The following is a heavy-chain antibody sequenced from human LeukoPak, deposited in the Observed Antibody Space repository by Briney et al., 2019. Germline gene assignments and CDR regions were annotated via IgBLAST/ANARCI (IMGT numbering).Heavy chain of an antibody. CDR2: IYTSGST. J-gene: IGHJ4*02. V-gene: IGHV4-4*07. CDR3: ARTPRRAYCSGGSCYGKFDY. D-gene: IGHD2-15*01. Sequence: SETLSLTCTVSGGSISSYYWSWLRQPAGKGLEWIGRIYTSGSTNYKPSLKSRGTMSVDTSKNQFSLKLSSVPAADTAVYYCARTPRRAYCSGGSCYGKFDYWGQGTLVTVSS. CDR1: GGSISSYY.